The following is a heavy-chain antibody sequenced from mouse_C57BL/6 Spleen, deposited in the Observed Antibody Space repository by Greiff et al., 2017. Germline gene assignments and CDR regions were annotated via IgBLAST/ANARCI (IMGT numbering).Heavy chain of an antibody. V-gene: IGHV5-4*01. CDR3: ARDGTVVKGYFDY. CDR2: ISDGGSYT. Sequence: EVKVVESGGGLVKPGGSLKLSCAASGFTFSSYAMSWVRQTPEKRLEWVATISDGGSYTYYPDNVKGRFTISRDNAKNNLYLQMSHLKSEDTAMYYCARDGTVVKGYFDYWGQGTTLTVSS. J-gene: IGHJ2*01. D-gene: IGHD1-1*01. CDR1: GFTFSSYA.